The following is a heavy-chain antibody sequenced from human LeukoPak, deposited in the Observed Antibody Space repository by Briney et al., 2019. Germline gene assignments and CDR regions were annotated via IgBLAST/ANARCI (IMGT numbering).Heavy chain of an antibody. J-gene: IGHJ4*02. CDR3: ARDGGLGHCSGGSCYAY. Sequence: GGSLRLSCAASGFTFSSYEMNWVRQAPGKGLEWVSYTSSSGSTIYYADSVKGRFTISRDNAKNSLYLQMNSLRAGDTAVYYCARDGGLGHCSGGSCYAYWGQGTLVTVSS. CDR2: TSSSGSTI. CDR1: GFTFSSYE. V-gene: IGHV3-48*03. D-gene: IGHD2-15*01.